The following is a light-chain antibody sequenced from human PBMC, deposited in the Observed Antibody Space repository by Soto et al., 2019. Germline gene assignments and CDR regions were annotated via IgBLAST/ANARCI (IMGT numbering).Light chain of an antibody. V-gene: IGKV3-20*01. Sequence: EIVLTQSPGTLSLSPGERATLSCGASQSVTSNYLAWYQQKPGQAPRLLIFGASIRVTGIPDRFIGSGSGTEFTLTISSLQPDDFATYYCQHYNSYSEAFGQGTKVELK. CDR3: QHYNSYSEA. J-gene: IGKJ1*01. CDR1: QSVTSNY. CDR2: GAS.